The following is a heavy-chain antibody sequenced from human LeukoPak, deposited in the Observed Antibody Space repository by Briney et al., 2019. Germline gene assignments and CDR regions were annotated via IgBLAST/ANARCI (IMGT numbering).Heavy chain of an antibody. D-gene: IGHD3-10*01. CDR2: ISSSSSYM. V-gene: IGHV3-21*01. J-gene: IGHJ4*02. Sequence: GGSLRLSCAASGFTFSSYSMNWVRQAPGKGLEWVSSISSSSSYMYYADSVKGRFTISRDNAKNSLYLQMNSLRAEDTAVYYCAREAYGSGNYPFDYWGQGTLVTVSS. CDR1: GFTFSSYS. CDR3: AREAYGSGNYPFDY.